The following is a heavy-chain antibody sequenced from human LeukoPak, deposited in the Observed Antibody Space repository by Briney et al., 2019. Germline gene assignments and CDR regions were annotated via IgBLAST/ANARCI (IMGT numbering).Heavy chain of an antibody. CDR2: IYYSGST. V-gene: IGHV4-59*12. Sequence: SETLSLTCTVSGGSISSYYWSWIRQPPGKGLEWIGYIYYSGSTNYNPSLKSRVTISVDRSKNQFSLKLSSVTAADTAVYYCARTRLIVGSGYYFDYWGQGTLVTVSS. CDR3: ARTRLIVGSGYYFDY. D-gene: IGHD3-22*01. CDR1: GGSISSYY. J-gene: IGHJ4*02.